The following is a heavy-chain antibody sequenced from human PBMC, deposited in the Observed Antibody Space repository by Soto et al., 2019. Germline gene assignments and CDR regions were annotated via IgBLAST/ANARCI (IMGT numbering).Heavy chain of an antibody. Sequence: QVQLQQWGAGLLKPSETLSLTCAVYGGSFSGYYWSWIRQPPGKGLEWIGEINHSGSTNYNPSLKSRVTISVDTSKNQFSLKLSSVTAAYPAVYYCARRTTVTKHNWFDPWGQGTLVTVSS. J-gene: IGHJ5*02. V-gene: IGHV4-34*01. CDR3: ARRTTVTKHNWFDP. D-gene: IGHD4-17*01. CDR2: INHSGST. CDR1: GGSFSGYY.